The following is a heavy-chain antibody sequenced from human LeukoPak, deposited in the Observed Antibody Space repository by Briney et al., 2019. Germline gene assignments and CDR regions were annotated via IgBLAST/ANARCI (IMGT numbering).Heavy chain of an antibody. D-gene: IGHD3-3*01. V-gene: IGHV3-30*02. CDR3: AKTYYDFWSGSGCFDY. CDR2: IGSNK. CDR1: GFTFSSYG. Sequence: GGSLRLSCAASGFTFSSYGMHWVRQAPGKGLEWVAFIGSNKYYADSVKGRFTISRDNSKNTLYLQMNSLRAGDTAVYYCAKTYYDFWSGSGCFDYWGQGTLVTVSS. J-gene: IGHJ4*02.